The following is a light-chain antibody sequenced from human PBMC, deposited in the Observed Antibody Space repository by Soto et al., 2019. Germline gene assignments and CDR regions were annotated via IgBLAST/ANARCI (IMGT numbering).Light chain of an antibody. CDR1: QSVSSY. CDR3: QQRSNWPPYT. Sequence: EIVLTQSPATLSLYRGERATLSCRASQSVSSYLAWYQQKPGQAPRLLIYDASNRATGIPARFSGSGSGTDFTLTISSLEPEDFAVYYCQQRSNWPPYTFGQGTKLEIK. CDR2: DAS. J-gene: IGKJ2*01. V-gene: IGKV3-11*01.